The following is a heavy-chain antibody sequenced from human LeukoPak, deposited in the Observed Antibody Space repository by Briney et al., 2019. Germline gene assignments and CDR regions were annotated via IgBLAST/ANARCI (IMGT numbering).Heavy chain of an antibody. CDR1: GFTFSNYW. CDR3: ARGGYYSAWAEDY. J-gene: IGHJ4*02. CDR2: INEDGSEK. D-gene: IGHD3-22*01. Sequence: GGSLRLSCAASGFTFSNYWMGWVRQAPGRGLEWVANINEDGSEKYYVDSVKGRFTISRDNGKNSLYLQINSLRAEDTAVFYCARGGYYSAWAEDYRGQGTLVTVSS. V-gene: IGHV3-7*01.